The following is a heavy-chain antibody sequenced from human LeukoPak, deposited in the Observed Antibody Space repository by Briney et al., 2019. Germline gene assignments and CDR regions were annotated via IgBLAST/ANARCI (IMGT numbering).Heavy chain of an antibody. J-gene: IGHJ5*02. V-gene: IGHV1-8*03. CDR3: ARGHCSSTSCSEQGNWFDP. CDR1: GYTFTSYD. D-gene: IGHD2-2*01. Sequence: GASVKVSCKASGYTFTSYDINWVRQATGQGLEWMGWMNPNGGNTGYAQKFQGRVTITRNTSISTAYMELSSLRSEDTAVYYCARGHCSSTSCSEQGNWFDPWGQGTLVTVSS. CDR2: MNPNGGNT.